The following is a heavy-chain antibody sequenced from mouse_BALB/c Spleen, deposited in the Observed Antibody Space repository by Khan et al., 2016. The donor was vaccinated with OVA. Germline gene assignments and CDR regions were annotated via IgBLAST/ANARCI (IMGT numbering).Heavy chain of an antibody. D-gene: IGHD1-1*01. CDR1: GYSITSGYA. V-gene: IGHV3-2*02. CDR2: ISYSDVT. Sequence: EVHLQESGPGLVKPSQSLSLTCTVTGYSITSGYAWNWIRQFPGNKLEWMGYISYSDVTNYNPSLKSRISITRDTSKNQFFLQLNSVTTEDTATYYCARGNYYGYYFDYWGQGTTLTVSS. CDR3: ARGNYYGYYFDY. J-gene: IGHJ2*01.